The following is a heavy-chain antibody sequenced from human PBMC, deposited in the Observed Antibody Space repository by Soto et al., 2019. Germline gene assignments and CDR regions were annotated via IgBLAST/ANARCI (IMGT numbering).Heavy chain of an antibody. D-gene: IGHD6-13*01. CDR3: ANKQADAFDI. Sequence: EVQLLESGGGLVQPGGSLRLSCAASGFTFSSYAMSWVRQAPGKGLEWVSAISGSGGSTYYADSVKGRFTISRDNSKNTLYLQMNNLRVEDTAVYYCANKQADAFDIWGQGTMVNVSS. CDR1: GFTFSSYA. V-gene: IGHV3-23*01. J-gene: IGHJ3*02. CDR2: ISGSGGST.